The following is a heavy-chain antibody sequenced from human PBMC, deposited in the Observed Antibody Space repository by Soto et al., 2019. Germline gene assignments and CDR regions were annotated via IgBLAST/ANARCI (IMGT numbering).Heavy chain of an antibody. CDR2: ISSNGGST. CDR3: ARELRYCSSTSCYVGDYYYYYYMDV. CDR1: GFTFSSYA. D-gene: IGHD2-2*01. J-gene: IGHJ6*03. V-gene: IGHV3-64*01. Sequence: GGSLRLSCAASGFTFSSYAMHWVRQAPGKGLEYVSAISSNGGSTYYANSVKGRFTISRDNSKNTLYLQMGSLRAEDMAVYYCARELRYCSSTSCYVGDYYYYYYMDVWGKGTTVTVSS.